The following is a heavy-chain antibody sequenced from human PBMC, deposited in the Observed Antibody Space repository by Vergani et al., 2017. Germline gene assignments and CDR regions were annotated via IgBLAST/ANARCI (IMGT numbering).Heavy chain of an antibody. CDR2: IHPGDAEV. CDR3: ASGGHGSENGGALQL. J-gene: IGHJ3*01. CDR1: GYIFSNFW. D-gene: IGHD3-10*01. Sequence: EKQLVQSGSETKTPGESLKISCQSFGYIFSNFWIGGVRQRPGRGLECVWIIHPGDAEVKSNPTFRGQVIFSVDTSVNTAYLQWRSLQASDTATYFCASGGHGSENGGALQLWGQGTNITVSS. V-gene: IGHV5-51*01.